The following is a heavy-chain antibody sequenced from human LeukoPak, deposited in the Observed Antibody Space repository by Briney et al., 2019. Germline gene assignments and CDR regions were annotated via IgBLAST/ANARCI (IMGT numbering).Heavy chain of an antibody. CDR2: VYHSGST. CDR3: ARDLGDYGWFDP. CDR1: GGSISSGGYS. D-gene: IGHD4-17*01. V-gene: IGHV4-30-2*01. J-gene: IGHJ5*02. Sequence: SETLSLTCAVSGGSISSGGYSWRWIRQPPGKGLEWNGYVYHSGSTYYNPSLKSRITMPVHRSKNQFPLKLSSVTAADPAVYYCARDLGDYGWFDPWGQRTLITVSS.